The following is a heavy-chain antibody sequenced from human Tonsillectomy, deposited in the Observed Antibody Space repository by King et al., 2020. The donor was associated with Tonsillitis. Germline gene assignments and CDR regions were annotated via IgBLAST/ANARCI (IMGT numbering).Heavy chain of an antibody. CDR3: AKDNDPNYYDRSQGGGNFDY. D-gene: IGHD3-22*01. Sequence: VQLVESGGGLVKPGGSLRLSCAASGFSLSTYSMNWVRQAPGKGLEWVSSISSGSTYIYYADAVKGRFTISRDNAKNLLYLQMNSLRAEDTAVYYCAKDNDPNYYDRSQGGGNFDYWGQGTLVTVSS. CDR1: GFSLSTYS. CDR2: ISSGSTYI. J-gene: IGHJ4*02. V-gene: IGHV3-21*01.